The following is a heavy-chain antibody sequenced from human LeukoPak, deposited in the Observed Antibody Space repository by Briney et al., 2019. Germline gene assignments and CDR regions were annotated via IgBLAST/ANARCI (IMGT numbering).Heavy chain of an antibody. CDR1: GFTFSDYY. D-gene: IGHD1/OR15-1a*01. V-gene: IGHV3-11*01. J-gene: IGHJ6*02. CDR2: ISSGGSTI. CDR3: GRIAINANNGMDV. Sequence: GGSLRLSCAVSGFTFSDYYMSWIRQAPGKGLEWVSYISSGGSTISHADSVKGRSTISRDNAENSPYLQMNSLRTEDTAAYYCGRIAINANNGMDVWGQGTTVTVSS.